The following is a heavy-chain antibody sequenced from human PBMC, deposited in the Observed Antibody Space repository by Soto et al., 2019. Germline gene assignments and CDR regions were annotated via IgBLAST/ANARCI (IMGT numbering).Heavy chain of an antibody. CDR3: ARGEYSSGWYRQDAFDI. CDR1: GGSISSYY. V-gene: IGHV4-59*08. J-gene: IGHJ3*02. CDR2: IYYSGST. D-gene: IGHD6-19*01. Sequence: SETLSLTCTVSGGSISSYYWSWIRQPPGKGLEWIGYIYYSGSTNYNPSLKSRVTISVDTSKNQFSLKLSSVTAADTAVYYCARGEYSSGWYRQDAFDIWGQGTMVTVSS.